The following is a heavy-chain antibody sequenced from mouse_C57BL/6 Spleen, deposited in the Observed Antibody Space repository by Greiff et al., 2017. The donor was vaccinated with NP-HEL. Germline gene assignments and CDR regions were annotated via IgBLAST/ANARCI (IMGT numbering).Heavy chain of an antibody. V-gene: IGHV14-4*01. CDR2: IDPENGDT. D-gene: IGHD1-1*01. J-gene: IGHJ2*01. CDR3: TRLLRFPYYFDY. CDR1: GFNIKDDY. Sequence: VQLQQSGAELVRPGASVKLSCTASGFNIKDDYMHWVKQRPEQGLEWIGWIDPENGDTEYASKFQGKATITADTSSNTAYLQLSSLTSEDTAVYYCTRLLRFPYYFDYWGQGTTLTVSS.